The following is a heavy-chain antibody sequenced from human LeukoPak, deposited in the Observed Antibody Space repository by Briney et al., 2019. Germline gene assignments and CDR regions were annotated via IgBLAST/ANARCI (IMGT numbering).Heavy chain of an antibody. D-gene: IGHD3-22*01. CDR2: IYYSGST. J-gene: IGHJ6*03. CDR1: GGSISNYY. CDR3: ARGSIAYYYMDV. V-gene: IGHV4-59*12. Sequence: TSETLSLTCSVSGGSISNYYWSWIRQPPGKGLEWIGYIYYSGSTNYNPSLKSRVTISVDTSKNQFSLKLSSVTAADTAVYYCARGSIAYYYMDVWGKGTTVTISS.